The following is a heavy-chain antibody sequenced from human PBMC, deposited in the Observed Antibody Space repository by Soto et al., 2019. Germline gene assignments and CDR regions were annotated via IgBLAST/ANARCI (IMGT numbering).Heavy chain of an antibody. V-gene: IGHV4-31*03. D-gene: IGHD3-10*01. CDR3: ARDPMVRGVRPR. Sequence: QVQLQESGPGLVKPSQTLSLTCTVSGGSISSGGYFWTWIRQHPGKGLEWIGYISYSGSTYYNPSLKRRATISVDTSKNQFSLKLSSVTAADTAVYYWARDPMVRGVRPRWGQGTLVTVSS. CDR2: ISYSGST. J-gene: IGHJ4*02. CDR1: GGSISSGGYF.